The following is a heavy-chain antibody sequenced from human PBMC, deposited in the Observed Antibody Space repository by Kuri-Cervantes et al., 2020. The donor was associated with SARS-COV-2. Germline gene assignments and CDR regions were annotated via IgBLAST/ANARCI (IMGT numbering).Heavy chain of an antibody. CDR2: INPNSGGT. D-gene: IGHD7-27*01. CDR3: ARDLPTGDRDYYGMDV. Sequence: ASVKVSCKASGYTFTGYYMHWVRQAPGQGLEWMGWINPNSGGTNYAQKFQGRVTMTRDTSISTAYMELSRLRSDDTAVCYCARDLPTGDRDYYGMDVWGQGTTVTVSS. CDR1: GYTFTGYY. J-gene: IGHJ6*02. V-gene: IGHV1-2*02.